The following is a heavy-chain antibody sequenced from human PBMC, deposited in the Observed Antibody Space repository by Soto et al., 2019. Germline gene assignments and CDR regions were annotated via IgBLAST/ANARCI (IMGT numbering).Heavy chain of an antibody. J-gene: IGHJ3*02. D-gene: IGHD1-1*01. V-gene: IGHV1-69*13. CDR3: ARAQLDPDAFDI. CDR1: GGTFSSYA. Sequence: SVKVSCKASGGTFSSYAISWVRQAPGQGLEWMGGIIPIFGTANYAQKFQGRVTITADESTSTAYMELSSLRSEDTAVYYCARAQLDPDAFDIWGQGTMVTVSS. CDR2: IIPIFGTA.